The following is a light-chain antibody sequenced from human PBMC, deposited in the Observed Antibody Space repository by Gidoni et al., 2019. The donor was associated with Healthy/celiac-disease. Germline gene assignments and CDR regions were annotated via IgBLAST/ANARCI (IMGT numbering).Light chain of an antibody. J-gene: IGKJ1*01. CDR2: DAS. V-gene: IGKV3-11*01. CDR1: QSVSSY. CDR3: QQRSNWPGPWT. Sequence: EIVLTQSPATLSLSPGERATLAGRASQSVSSYLAWYQQKPGQVPRLLIHDASNRATGIPARFSGSGSGTDFTLTISCLEPEDFAVYDCQQRSNWPGPWTFGQGTKVEIK.